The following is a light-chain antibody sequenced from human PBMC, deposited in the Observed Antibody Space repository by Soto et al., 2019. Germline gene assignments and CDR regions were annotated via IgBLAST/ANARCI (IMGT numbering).Light chain of an antibody. CDR2: NDY. J-gene: IGLJ1*01. Sequence: QSVLAQPPSASGTPGQRVTISCSGSTSNVGSNLASWYQQLPGSAPKLLIYNDYERPSGVPDRFSGSKSGTSASLGISGLRSEDEADYYCGSWDSSLSAYVFGTGTKVTVL. CDR1: TSNVGSNL. CDR3: GSWDSSLSAYV. V-gene: IGLV1-47*02.